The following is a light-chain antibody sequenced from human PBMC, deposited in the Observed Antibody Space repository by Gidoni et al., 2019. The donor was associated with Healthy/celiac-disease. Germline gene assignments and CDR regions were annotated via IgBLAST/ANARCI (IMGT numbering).Light chain of an antibody. CDR1: QSVSSY. CDR2: DAS. Sequence: EIVLTQSPATLSLSPGERATLSCRASQSVSSYLAWYHQTPGQAPRRLIYDASNRATGIPARFSGSGSGTDFPLTISSLEPEDFAVYYCQQRSNWPPLTFGGGTKVEIK. J-gene: IGKJ4*01. V-gene: IGKV3-11*01. CDR3: QQRSNWPPLT.